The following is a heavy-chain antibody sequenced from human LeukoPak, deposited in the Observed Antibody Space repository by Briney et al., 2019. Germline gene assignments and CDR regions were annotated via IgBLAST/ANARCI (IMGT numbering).Heavy chain of an antibody. J-gene: IGHJ6*03. D-gene: IGHD3-3*01. V-gene: IGHV3-7*01. CDR2: IKQDGSEK. Sequence: GGSLRLSCAASGFTFSSYWMSWVRQAPGKGLEWVANIKQDGSEKYYVDSVKGRFTISRDNAKNSLYLQMNSLRAEDTAVYYCAREPYYDFWSGSLRYYYMDVWGKGTTVTVSS. CDR3: AREPYYDFWSGSLRYYYMDV. CDR1: GFTFSSYW.